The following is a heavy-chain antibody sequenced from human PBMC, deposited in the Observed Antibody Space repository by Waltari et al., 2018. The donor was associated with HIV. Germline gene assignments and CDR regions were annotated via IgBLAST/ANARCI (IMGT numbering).Heavy chain of an antibody. V-gene: IGHV4-39*01. Sequence: QVHLQESGPGLVKPSETLSLTCSVSGGSVTNSLSFWGWIRQPPGKGLEWIAHIYYTGSAYYNPSLKNRLTISLDTSKSQFSLTLSSVTAADTAVYFCVRLPEYYFDSWGHGTLVTVSS. CDR1: GGSVTNSLSF. J-gene: IGHJ4*01. CDR3: VRLPEYYFDS. CDR2: IYYTGSA.